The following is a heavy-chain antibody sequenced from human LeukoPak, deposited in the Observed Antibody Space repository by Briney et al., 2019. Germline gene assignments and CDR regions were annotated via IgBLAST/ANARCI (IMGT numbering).Heavy chain of an antibody. CDR2: INTDGSST. Sequence: GGSLRLSCAASGFTFNTYWMHWVRQAPGKGLVWVSRINTDGSSTDYAESVKGRSTISRDNAKHTLYLQMNSLKPEDTAVYYCARDRPMGVWGKGTTVTVSS. J-gene: IGHJ6*03. V-gene: IGHV3-74*01. CDR1: GFTFNTYW. CDR3: ARDRPMGV.